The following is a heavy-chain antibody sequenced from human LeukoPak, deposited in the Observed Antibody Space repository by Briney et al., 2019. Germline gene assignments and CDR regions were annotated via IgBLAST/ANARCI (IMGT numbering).Heavy chain of an antibody. V-gene: IGHV3-23*01. J-gene: IGHJ6*02. CDR1: GFTFSDYS. CDR2: ISGGGGTT. Sequence: GGSLRLSCAASGFTFSDYSMSWVRQAPGKGLEWVSSISGGGGTTHYADSVKGRFTISRDNSKNTLYLQMNSLRAEDTAVYYCARDDHSGRYYYYGMDVWGQGTTVTVSS. CDR3: ARDDHSGRYYYYGMDV. D-gene: IGHD1-26*01.